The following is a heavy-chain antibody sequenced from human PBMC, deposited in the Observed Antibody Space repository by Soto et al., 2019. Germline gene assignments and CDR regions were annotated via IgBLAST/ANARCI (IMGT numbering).Heavy chain of an antibody. Sequence: GGSLRLSCAASGFTFSSYAMSWVRQAPGKGLEWVSAISGSGGSTYYADSVKGRFTISRDNSKNTLYLQMNSLRAEDTAVYYCPKAPLESEYYFDYWGQGTLVTVSS. V-gene: IGHV3-23*01. CDR2: ISGSGGST. J-gene: IGHJ4*02. CDR3: PKAPLESEYYFDY. CDR1: GFTFSSYA. D-gene: IGHD3-3*01.